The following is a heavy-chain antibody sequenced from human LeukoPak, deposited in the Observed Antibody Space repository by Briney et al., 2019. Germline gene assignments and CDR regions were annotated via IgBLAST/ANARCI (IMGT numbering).Heavy chain of an antibody. Sequence: PSETLSLTCTVSGGSISSHYWTWIRQSPGKGLEWIGYISYSGSTNYNPSLKSRVTLSVDTSKNQFSLKLRSVTAADRAVYYCARGPTTVTKGFDIWGQGTMVTVSS. CDR2: ISYSGST. CDR3: ARGPTTVTKGFDI. D-gene: IGHD4-17*01. CDR1: GGSISSHY. J-gene: IGHJ3*02. V-gene: IGHV4-59*11.